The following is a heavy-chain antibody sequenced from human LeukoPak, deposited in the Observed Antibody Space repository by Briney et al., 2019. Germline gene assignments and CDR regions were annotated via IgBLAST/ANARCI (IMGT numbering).Heavy chain of an antibody. Sequence: GGSLRLFCAASGFTFSSYSMNWVRQAPGKGLEWVSSISSSSSYIYYADSVKGRFTISRDNAKNSLYLQMNSLRAEDTAVYYCARDRWIQLWENYYYYGMDVWGKGTTVTVSS. D-gene: IGHD5-18*01. CDR1: GFTFSSYS. J-gene: IGHJ6*04. CDR2: ISSSSSYI. V-gene: IGHV3-21*01. CDR3: ARDRWIQLWENYYYYGMDV.